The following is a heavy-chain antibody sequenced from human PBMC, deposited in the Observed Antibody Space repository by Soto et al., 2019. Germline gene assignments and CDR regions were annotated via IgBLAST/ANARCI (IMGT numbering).Heavy chain of an antibody. J-gene: IGHJ4*02. CDR1: GCRFGTYA. V-gene: IGHV3-21*06. D-gene: IGHD5-12*01. CDR3: AREAASGSDF. CDR2: ISSGSVK. Sequence: GGSLGLSCVAAGCRFGTYAMTWVRQVPGKGLEWVSTISSGSVKYYADSAEGRFTVSRDNAKNSLSLQMNSLRDEDSAVYYCAREAASGSDFRGQGTLVTVSS.